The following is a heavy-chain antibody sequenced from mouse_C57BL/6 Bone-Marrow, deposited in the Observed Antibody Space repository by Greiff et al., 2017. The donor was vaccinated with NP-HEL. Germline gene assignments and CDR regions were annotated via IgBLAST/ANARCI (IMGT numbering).Heavy chain of an antibody. CDR1: GFTFTDYY. D-gene: IGHD2-5*01. Sequence: VQLKQSGGGLVQPGGSLSLSCAASGFTFTDYYMSWVRQPPGKALEWLGFIRNKANGYTTEYSASVKGRFTISRDNSQSILYLQMNALRAEDSATYYCVSNYYFDYWGQGTTLTVSS. CDR2: IRNKANGYTT. CDR3: VSNYYFDY. J-gene: IGHJ2*01. V-gene: IGHV7-3*01.